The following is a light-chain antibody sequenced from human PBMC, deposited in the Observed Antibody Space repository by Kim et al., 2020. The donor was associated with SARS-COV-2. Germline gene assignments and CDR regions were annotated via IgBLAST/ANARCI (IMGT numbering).Light chain of an antibody. CDR2: AAS. V-gene: IGKV3-15*01. Sequence: SLSPGETATLSCRASQSVTINLVWYQQKAGQAPRLLIYAASTRATGIPARFSGAGSGTEFTLTISSLQPEDFATYYCQQYTKWPLFGPGTKVDIK. CDR1: QSVTIN. J-gene: IGKJ3*01. CDR3: QQYTKWPL.